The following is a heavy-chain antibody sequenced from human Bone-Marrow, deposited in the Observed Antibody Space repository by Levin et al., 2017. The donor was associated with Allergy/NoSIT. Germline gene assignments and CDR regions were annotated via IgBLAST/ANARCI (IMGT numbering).Heavy chain of an antibody. J-gene: IGHJ4*02. Sequence: GESLKISSAASGLIFSNYAMNWVRQAPGKGLEWVSQISGSGSNTHYADSVRGRFTFSRDNSNNTVYLQMNSLRADDTAVYYCAGYDTSGYHSPFDYWGQGTLVTVSS. V-gene: IGHV3-23*01. CDR3: AGYDTSGYHSPFDY. CDR2: ISGSGSNT. CDR1: GLIFSNYA. D-gene: IGHD3-22*01.